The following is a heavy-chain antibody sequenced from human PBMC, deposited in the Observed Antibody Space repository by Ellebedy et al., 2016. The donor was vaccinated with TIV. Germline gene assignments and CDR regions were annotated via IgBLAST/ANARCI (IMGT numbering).Heavy chain of an antibody. Sequence: MPSETLSLTCTVSGASISRYYWSWIRQPPGKGLEWNGYISHNGSSNYNPSLKSRISISLATSRNQFSLRLSSVSAADTAVYYCARAGYCSETNCYHYFYYMEVWGKGTTVTVSS. CDR3: ARAGYCSETNCYHYFYYMEV. CDR1: GASISRYY. D-gene: IGHD2-15*01. V-gene: IGHV4-59*01. J-gene: IGHJ6*03. CDR2: ISHNGSS.